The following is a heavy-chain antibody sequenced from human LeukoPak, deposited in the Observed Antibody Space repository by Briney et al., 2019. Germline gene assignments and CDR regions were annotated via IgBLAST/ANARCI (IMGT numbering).Heavy chain of an antibody. D-gene: IGHD4-23*01. CDR3: ARGLRWYHDAFDI. J-gene: IGHJ3*02. CDR1: GYTFTSYD. CDR2: MNPDSGNT. Sequence: GASVKVSCKASGYTFTSYDINWVRQATGQGLEWMGWMNPDSGNTGYAQKFQGRVTMTRNTSISTAYMELSSLRSEDTAVYYCARGLRWYHDAFDIWGQGTMVTVSS. V-gene: IGHV1-8*01.